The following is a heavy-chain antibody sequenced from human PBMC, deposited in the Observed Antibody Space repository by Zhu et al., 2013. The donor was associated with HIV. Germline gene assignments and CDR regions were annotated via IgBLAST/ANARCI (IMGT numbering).Heavy chain of an antibody. V-gene: IGHV4-39*07. CDR3: ARDSGSYSTTGDAFDI. CDR2: IYYSGST. Sequence: QVQLQESGPGLVKPSETLSLTCTVSGGSIGSSSYYWGWIRQPPGKGLEWIGSIYYSGSTYYNPSLKSRVTISVDTSKNQFSLKLSSVTAADTAVYYCARDSGSYSTTGDAFDIWAKGQWSPSLQ. D-gene: IGHD1-26*01. CDR1: GGSIGSSSYY. J-gene: IGHJ3*02.